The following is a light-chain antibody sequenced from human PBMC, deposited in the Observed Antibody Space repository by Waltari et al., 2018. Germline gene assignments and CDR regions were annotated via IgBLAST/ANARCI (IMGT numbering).Light chain of an antibody. CDR1: SGSVSTAYY. CDR3: VLYMGSGIWV. Sequence: QTVVTQEPSFSVSPGGTVTLTCGLSSGSVSTAYYPSWYQQTPGRPPRTLIYTTNTLSSWFPDRFSGSILGNKAALTITGALADDESDYYCVLYMGSGIWVFGGGTKLTVL. CDR2: TTN. V-gene: IGLV8-61*01. J-gene: IGLJ3*02.